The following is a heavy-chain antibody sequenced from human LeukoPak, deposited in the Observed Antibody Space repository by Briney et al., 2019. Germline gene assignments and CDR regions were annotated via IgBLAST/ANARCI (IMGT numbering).Heavy chain of an antibody. Sequence: GGSLRLSCEASGFTFSGYEMNWVRQAPGKGLEWVAVISHDGSYKDYADSVKGRFTISRDNSKNTLVLQMDSLTAEDTALFYCARDMTVAGENWFDLWGQGSLVTVSS. CDR1: GFTFSGYE. CDR3: ARDMTVAGENWFDL. J-gene: IGHJ5*02. D-gene: IGHD6-19*01. V-gene: IGHV3-33*08. CDR2: ISHDGSYK.